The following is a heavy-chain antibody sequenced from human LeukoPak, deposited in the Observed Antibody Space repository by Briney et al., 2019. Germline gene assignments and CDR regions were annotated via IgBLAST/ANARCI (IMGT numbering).Heavy chain of an antibody. CDR1: GFTVSTNS. V-gene: IGHV3-23*01. D-gene: IGHD3-10*02. J-gene: IGHJ6*04. Sequence: GGSLRLSCTVSGFTVSTNSMSWVRQAPGKGLEWVSGISPSGDITYYTDSVQGRFTISRDNSKNMMYVQMNSLRAEDTAVYYCAELGITMIGGVWGKGTTVTISS. CDR3: AELGITMIGGV. CDR2: ISPSGDIT.